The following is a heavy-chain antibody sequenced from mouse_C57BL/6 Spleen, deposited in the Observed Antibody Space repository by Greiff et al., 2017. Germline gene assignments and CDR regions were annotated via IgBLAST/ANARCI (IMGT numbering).Heavy chain of an antibody. CDR2: ILPGSGST. J-gene: IGHJ3*01. CDR1: GYTFTGYW. V-gene: IGHV1-9*01. D-gene: IGHD3-2*02. Sequence: VQLQESGAELMKPGASVKLSCKATGYTFTGYWIEWVKQRPGHGLEWIGEILPGSGSTNYNEKFKGKATFTADTSSNTAYMQLSSLTTEDSAIYYCARTGAAQATVFLGFAYWGQGTLVTVSA. CDR3: ARTGAAQATVFLGFAY.